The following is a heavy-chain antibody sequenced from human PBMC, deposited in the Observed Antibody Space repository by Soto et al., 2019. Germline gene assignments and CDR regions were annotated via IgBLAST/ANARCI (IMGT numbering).Heavy chain of an antibody. Sequence: EVQLVESGGGLVQPGGSLRLSCADSGFILRNYWMSWVRQAPGMGLQWVASIKGDGSEKYYVDPVKGRFTISRENAKKSLYLQMNSLRAEDTAVYYCARYRSLDPCGQGILVTVSS. J-gene: IGHJ5*02. V-gene: IGHV3-7*03. CDR1: GFILRNYW. CDR2: IKGDGSEK. D-gene: IGHD3-16*02. CDR3: ARYRSLDP.